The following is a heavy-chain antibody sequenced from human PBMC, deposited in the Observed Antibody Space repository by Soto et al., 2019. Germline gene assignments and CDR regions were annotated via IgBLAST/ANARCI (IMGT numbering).Heavy chain of an antibody. CDR2: ISYDGSNK. J-gene: IGHJ6*02. CDR1: GFTFSSYG. Sequence: QVQLVESGGGVVQPGRSLRLSCAASGFTFSSYGMHWVRQAPGKGLEWVAVISYDGSNKYYADSVKGRFTISRDNSKNTLYLQMNSLRAEDTAVYYCAKKIAARLNYYYGMDVWGQGTTVTVSS. D-gene: IGHD6-6*01. V-gene: IGHV3-30*18. CDR3: AKKIAARLNYYYGMDV.